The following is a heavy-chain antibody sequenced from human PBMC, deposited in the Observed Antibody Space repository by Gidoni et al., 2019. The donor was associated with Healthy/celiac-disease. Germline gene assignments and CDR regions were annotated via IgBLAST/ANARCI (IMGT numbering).Heavy chain of an antibody. Sequence: QVQLVDSAGVVVQPGPSLRLSCPASGFTLLSYGMHWVRQAQGKGLEWVAVIAYDGSNKYYADSVKGRFTISRDNSKNTLYLQMNSLRAEDTAVYYCAKLGGVVVVPAAIPFTTGFDYWGQGTLVTVSS. CDR2: IAYDGSNK. CDR3: AKLGGVVVVPAAIPFTTGFDY. D-gene: IGHD2-2*01. J-gene: IGHJ4*02. CDR1: GFTLLSYG. V-gene: IGHV3-30*18.